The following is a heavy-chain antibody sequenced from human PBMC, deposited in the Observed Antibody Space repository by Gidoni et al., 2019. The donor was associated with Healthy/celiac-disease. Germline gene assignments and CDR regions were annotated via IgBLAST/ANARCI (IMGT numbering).Heavy chain of an antibody. V-gene: IGHV3-23*01. CDR2: ISGSGGST. D-gene: IGHD4-17*01. CDR3: AKAGEVTTVTSFDY. CDR1: GFTFSSYD. Sequence: EVQLLESGGGLVQPGGSLRLSCAASGFTFSSYDMSWVRQAPGKGLGWVSAISGSGGSTYYADSVKGRFTISRDNSKNTLYLQMNSLRAEDTAVYYCAKAGEVTTVTSFDYWGQGTLVTVSS. J-gene: IGHJ4*02.